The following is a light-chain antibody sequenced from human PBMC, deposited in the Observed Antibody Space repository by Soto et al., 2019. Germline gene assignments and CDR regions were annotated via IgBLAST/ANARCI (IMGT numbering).Light chain of an antibody. CDR1: QSVLYSSNNKNY. CDR3: QQYESTPPT. CDR2: WAS. V-gene: IGKV4-1*01. J-gene: IGKJ2*01. Sequence: DIVMTQSPDSLAVSLGERATINCKSSQSVLYSSNNKNYLAWYQQRPGQPPKLLMYWASTRESGVPDRFSGSGSGTDFTLNITSLQAEDVAVYYCQQYESTPPTFGQGTKLEIK.